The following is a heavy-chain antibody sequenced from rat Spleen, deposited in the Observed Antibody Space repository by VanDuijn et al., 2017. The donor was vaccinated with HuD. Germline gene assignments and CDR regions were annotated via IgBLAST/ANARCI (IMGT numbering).Heavy chain of an antibody. CDR3: GKDMNYYSTYPFYVMGA. D-gene: IGHD1-2*01. Sequence: EVQLVETGGGLVQPGRSLKLSCVASGFTFNNYWMTWIRQAPGKGLEWVASIPNGGPNTYYSDSVKDRFTISRDNTKNTLYLQMNSLRSEDTATYYCGKDMNYYSTYPFYVMGAWGQGASVTVSS. CDR2: IPNGGPNT. V-gene: IGHV5-31*01. CDR1: GFTFNNYW. J-gene: IGHJ4*01.